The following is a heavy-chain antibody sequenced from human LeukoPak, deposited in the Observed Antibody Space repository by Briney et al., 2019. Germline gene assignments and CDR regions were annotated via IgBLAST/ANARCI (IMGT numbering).Heavy chain of an antibody. V-gene: IGHV4-34*01. D-gene: IGHD6-13*01. CDR2: INHSGST. CDR1: GGSFSGYY. Sequence: SETLSLTCAVYGGSFSGYYWSWIRQPPGKGLEWIGEINHSGSTNYSPSLKSRVTMSVDTSKNQFSLKLSSVTAADTAVYYCARDSIGYSRSWYQAFDIWGQGTMVTVSS. J-gene: IGHJ3*02. CDR3: ARDSIGYSRSWYQAFDI.